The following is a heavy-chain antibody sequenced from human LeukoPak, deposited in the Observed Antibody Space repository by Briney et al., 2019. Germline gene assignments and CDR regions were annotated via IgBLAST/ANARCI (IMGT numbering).Heavy chain of an antibody. D-gene: IGHD6-13*01. J-gene: IGHJ3*02. CDR1: GYTFSTYG. Sequence: GASVRVSCKPSGYTFSTYGISWVRQAPGQGLEWMGWISTYNGNTYYALKLQGRVTMTTDTSTSTAYMELRSLRSDDTAVYYSAREKTTLAAGDAFDIWGQGTMVTVSS. V-gene: IGHV1-18*01. CDR3: AREKTTLAAGDAFDI. CDR2: ISTYNGNT.